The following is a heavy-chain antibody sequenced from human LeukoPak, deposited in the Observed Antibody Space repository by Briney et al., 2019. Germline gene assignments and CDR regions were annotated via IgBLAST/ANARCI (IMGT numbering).Heavy chain of an antibody. CDR3: AKAKGGNSPFDY. CDR1: GFTFDDSA. D-gene: IGHD4-23*01. V-gene: IGHV3-43*02. J-gene: IGHJ4*02. Sequence: GRSLRLSCASSGFTFDDSAMHWVRQAPGKGLEWVSLITGDGGGTYYADSVKGRFTISRDNSKNSLYLQMNSLRTEDTALYYCAKAKGGNSPFDYWGQGTLVTVSS. CDR2: ITGDGGGT.